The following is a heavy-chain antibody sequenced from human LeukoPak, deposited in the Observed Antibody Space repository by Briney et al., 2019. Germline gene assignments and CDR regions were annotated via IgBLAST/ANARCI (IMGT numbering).Heavy chain of an antibody. Sequence: GGSLRLSCAASGFTFSSYGMRWVRQAPGKGLEWVAVIWYDGSNRYYADSVKGRFTISRDNSKNTLYLQMNSLRAEDTAVYYCARWSFDYWGQGTLVTVSS. D-gene: IGHD3-3*01. J-gene: IGHJ4*02. CDR3: ARWSFDY. CDR1: GFTFSSYG. CDR2: IWYDGSNR. V-gene: IGHV3-33*01.